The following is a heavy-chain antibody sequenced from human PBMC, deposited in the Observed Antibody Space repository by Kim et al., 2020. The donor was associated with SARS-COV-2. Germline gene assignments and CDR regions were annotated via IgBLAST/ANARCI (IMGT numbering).Heavy chain of an antibody. CDR3: ALVRGVINAFDI. J-gene: IGHJ3*02. CDR2: IYYSGST. D-gene: IGHD3-10*01. Sequence: SETLSLTCTVSGGSISSGGYYWSWIRQHPGKGLEWIGYIYYSGSTYYNPSLKSRVTISVDTSKNQFSLKLSSVTAADTAVYYCALVRGVINAFDIWGQGTMVTVSS. CDR1: GGSISSGGYY. V-gene: IGHV4-31*03.